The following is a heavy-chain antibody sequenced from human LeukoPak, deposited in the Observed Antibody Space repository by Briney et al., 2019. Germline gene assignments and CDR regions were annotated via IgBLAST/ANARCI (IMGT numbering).Heavy chain of an antibody. J-gene: IGHJ4*02. V-gene: IGHV4-39*07. CDR1: GGSISSSTYY. D-gene: IGHD4-23*01. Sequence: SETLSLTCTVSGGSISSSTYYWGWIRQPPGKGLEWIGSIYYSGSTYYNPSLKSRVTISVDTSKNQFSLKLSSVTAADTAVYYCARGKKKGHGGNAFGYWGQGTLVTVSS. CDR3: ARGKKKGHGGNAFGY. CDR2: IYYSGST.